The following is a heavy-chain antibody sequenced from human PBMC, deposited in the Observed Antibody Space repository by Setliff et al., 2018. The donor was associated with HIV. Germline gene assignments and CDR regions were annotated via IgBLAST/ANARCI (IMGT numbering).Heavy chain of an antibody. J-gene: IGHJ4*02. Sequence: SVKVSCKASGETFSNYAINWVRQAPGQGLEWMGGMNPMFGASNYALKFHGRVTITTDASTRAAYMELSSLTSEDTAVYYCTRTNAAEGVVIYGAPDDWGQGTTVTVSS. CDR1: GETFSNYA. CDR3: TRTNAAEGVVIYGAPDD. CDR2: MNPMFGAS. V-gene: IGHV1-69*05. D-gene: IGHD2-15*01.